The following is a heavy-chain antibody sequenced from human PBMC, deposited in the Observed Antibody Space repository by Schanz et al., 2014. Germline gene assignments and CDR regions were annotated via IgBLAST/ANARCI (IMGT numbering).Heavy chain of an antibody. D-gene: IGHD1-26*01. CDR2: ITYDGSNK. J-gene: IGHJ4*02. V-gene: IGHV3-30*19. CDR1: GFTLRIYW. Sequence: QVHLVESGGGVVQPGRSLRLSCAASGFTLRIYWMSWVRQAAGKGLEWVAAITYDGSNKYYAESVKGRFAISRDNSKDTLYLQMNSLRTEDTAVYYCAGDWASGRYYSDYWGQGTLVTVSS. CDR3: AGDWASGRYYSDY.